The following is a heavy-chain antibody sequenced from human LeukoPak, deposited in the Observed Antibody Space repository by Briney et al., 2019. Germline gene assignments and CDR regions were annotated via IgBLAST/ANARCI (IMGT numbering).Heavy chain of an antibody. J-gene: IGHJ4*02. V-gene: IGHV3-23*01. D-gene: IGHD3-10*01. Sequence: PGGSLRLSCAASGFTFSSFAMTWVRQAPGKGVEWVSSISGSGGSTYYADSVQGRFTISRDNSKNTLYLQMNSLRAEDTAVYYCAKYLGSGTSFDDWGQGTLVTVSS. CDR2: ISGSGGST. CDR1: GFTFSSFA. CDR3: AKYLGSGTSFDD.